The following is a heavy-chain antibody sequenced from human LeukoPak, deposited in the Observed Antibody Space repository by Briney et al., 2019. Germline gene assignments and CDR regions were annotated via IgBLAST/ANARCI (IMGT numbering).Heavy chain of an antibody. J-gene: IGHJ4*02. CDR2: IHYSGNT. V-gene: IGHV4-39*01. CDR1: AGSVNSSPYY. CDR3: AKHEGSYFDKSGYTFEY. D-gene: IGHD3-22*01. Sequence: SDTLSLTCTVSAGSVNSSPYYWGWVRQPPGKGLEWIGRIHYSGNTYYNPSLKSRVTISVDTSRNQFSLKLSSVSAADRGIYYCAKHEGSYFDKSGYTFEYWGQGTLVTVSS.